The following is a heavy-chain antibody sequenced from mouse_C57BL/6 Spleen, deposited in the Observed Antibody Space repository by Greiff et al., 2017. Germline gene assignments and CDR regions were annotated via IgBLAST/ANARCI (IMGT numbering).Heavy chain of an antibody. Sequence: QVQLKQSGAELVKPGASVKLSCKASGYTFTSYWMHWVKQRPGRGLEWIGRIDPNSGGTKYNEKFKSKATLTVDKPSSTAYMQRSSLTSEDSAVYYCASDYGSSEGAMDYWGQGTSVTVSS. CDR3: ASDYGSSEGAMDY. V-gene: IGHV1-72*01. D-gene: IGHD1-1*01. CDR2: IDPNSGGT. CDR1: GYTFTSYW. J-gene: IGHJ4*01.